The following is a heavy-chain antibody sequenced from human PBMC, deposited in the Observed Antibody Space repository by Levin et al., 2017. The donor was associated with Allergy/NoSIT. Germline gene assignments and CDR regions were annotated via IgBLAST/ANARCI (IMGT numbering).Heavy chain of an antibody. Sequence: GESLKISCAASGFTFTSYAMSWVRQAPGKGLEWVSGISGSGGSTYYADSVKGRFTISRDNSRNTWHLQMNSLRAEDTAVYYCATVHHYSSSRAFDYWGQGSLVTVSS. V-gene: IGHV3-23*01. D-gene: IGHD6-13*01. J-gene: IGHJ4*02. CDR3: ATVHHYSSSRAFDY. CDR1: GFTFTSYA. CDR2: ISGSGGST.